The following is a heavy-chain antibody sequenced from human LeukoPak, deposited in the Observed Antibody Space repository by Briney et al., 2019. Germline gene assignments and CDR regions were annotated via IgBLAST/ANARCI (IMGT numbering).Heavy chain of an antibody. CDR3: ARRPRYCSGGSCCLFDP. CDR1: GGSISSYY. CDR2: INHSGST. V-gene: IGHV4-34*01. J-gene: IGHJ5*02. D-gene: IGHD2-15*01. Sequence: PETLSLTCTVSGGSISSYYWSWIRQPPGKGLEWIGEINHSGSTNYNPSLKSRVTISVDTSKNQFSLKLSSVTAADTAVYYCARRPRYCSGGSCCLFDPWGQGTLVTVSS.